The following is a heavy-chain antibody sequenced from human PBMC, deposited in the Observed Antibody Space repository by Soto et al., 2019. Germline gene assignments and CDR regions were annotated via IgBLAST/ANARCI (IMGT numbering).Heavy chain of an antibody. V-gene: IGHV3-23*01. J-gene: IGHJ4*02. CDR3: AKDRTTFRVINQYFFDS. Sequence: EVQLLESGGTLVQLGGSLRLSCAASGFTFSNYAMSWVRQAPGKGLEWVSAISSSGRQTYYADSVRGRFTILRDNSKNALYLQMSSLRAGDTAVYYCAKDRTTFRVINQYFFDSWGQGTLVAVSS. D-gene: IGHD3-3*01. CDR1: GFTFSNYA. CDR2: ISSSGRQT.